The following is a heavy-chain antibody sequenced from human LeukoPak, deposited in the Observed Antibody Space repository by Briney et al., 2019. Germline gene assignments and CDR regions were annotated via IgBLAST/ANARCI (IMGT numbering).Heavy chain of an antibody. Sequence: GGSLRLSCAASGFTFSSYEMNWVRQAPGKGLEWVSYISSSGGTIYYADSVKGRFTISRDNAKNSLYLQMNSLRAEDTAVYYCARDSYYYDSSGYYFGLWGQGTLVTVSS. V-gene: IGHV3-48*03. J-gene: IGHJ4*02. CDR3: ARDSYYYDSSGYYFGL. CDR1: GFTFSSYE. CDR2: ISSSGGTI. D-gene: IGHD3-22*01.